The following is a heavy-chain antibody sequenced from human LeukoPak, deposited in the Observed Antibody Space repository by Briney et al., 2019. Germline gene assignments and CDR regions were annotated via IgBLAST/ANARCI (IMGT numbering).Heavy chain of an antibody. CDR2: IYPGDSDT. Sequence: GASLKISCKGSGYSFTSYWIGWVRQLPGKGLEWMGIIYPGDSDTRYSPSFQGQVTISADKSISTAYLQWSGLKASDTAMYYCARHHAHQYGHEIELDYWGQGTLVTVSS. D-gene: IGHD2/OR15-2a*01. CDR1: GYSFTSYW. CDR3: ARHHAHQYGHEIELDY. V-gene: IGHV5-51*01. J-gene: IGHJ4*02.